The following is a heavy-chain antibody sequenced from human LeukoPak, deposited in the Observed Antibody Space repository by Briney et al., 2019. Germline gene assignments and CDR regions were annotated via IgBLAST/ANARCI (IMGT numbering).Heavy chain of an antibody. V-gene: IGHV3-30-3*01. J-gene: IGHJ4*02. CDR3: AKEGYSSGWYEWYFDY. CDR1: GFTFSSYS. CDR2: ISYDGSNK. D-gene: IGHD6-19*01. Sequence: GGSLRLSCAASGFTFSSYSMHWVRQAPGKGLEWVAGISYDGSNKKHADSVKGRFTISRDNSKNTLYLQMNSLRAEDTAVYYCAKEGYSSGWYEWYFDYWGQGTLVTVSS.